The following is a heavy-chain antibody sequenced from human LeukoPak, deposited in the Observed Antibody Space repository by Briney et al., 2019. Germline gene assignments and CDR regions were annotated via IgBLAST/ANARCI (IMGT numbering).Heavy chain of an antibody. CDR2: MYNSGST. CDR3: VRAEGGGYARY. V-gene: IGHV4-4*07. CDR1: GASVSNYY. Sequence: SETLSLTCTVSGASVSNYYWGWIRQPAGKGLEWIGRMYNSGSTIYNPSLQSRVTMSLDTSSNHFSLNLISVTAADTAVYYCVRAEGGGYARYWGQGTLVTVSS. D-gene: IGHD5-12*01. J-gene: IGHJ4*02.